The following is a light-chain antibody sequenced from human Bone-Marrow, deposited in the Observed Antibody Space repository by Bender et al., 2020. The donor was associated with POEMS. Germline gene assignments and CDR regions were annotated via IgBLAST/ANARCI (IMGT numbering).Light chain of an antibody. V-gene: IGLV1-44*01. J-gene: IGLJ3*02. CDR3: ASWDVSLNGWV. Sequence: QSVLTQPPSASATPGQTVTISCSASSSNVGTYSVNWYQQLPGAAPKLLLYSNDRRPSGVPDRFSGSKSGTSASLAISGLQSEDEAIYYCASWDVSLNGWVFGAGTTLTVL. CDR2: SND. CDR1: SSNVGTYS.